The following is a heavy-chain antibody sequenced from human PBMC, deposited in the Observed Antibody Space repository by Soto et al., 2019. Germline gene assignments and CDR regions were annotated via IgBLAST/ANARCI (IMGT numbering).Heavy chain of an antibody. V-gene: IGHV1-69*01. Sequence: QVQLVQSGAEVKKPGSSVKVSCKASGGTFSNYAISWVRQAPGQGLEWMGGITPMFGATIYAQKFQGRVTLTADESTSTAYMELSTLRSEDTAVYYCAGSPEWSYALNQLVFTTFGFYWGQGTLVTVSS. J-gene: IGHJ4*02. D-gene: IGHD3-22*01. CDR2: ITPMFGAT. CDR1: GGTFSNYA. CDR3: AGSPEWSYALNQLVFTTFGFY.